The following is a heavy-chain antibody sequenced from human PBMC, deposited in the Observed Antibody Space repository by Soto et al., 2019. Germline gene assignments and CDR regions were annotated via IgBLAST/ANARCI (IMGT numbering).Heavy chain of an antibody. CDR3: ARKPYSSSWSDY. CDR1: GFTFSDYY. Sequence: QVQLVESGGGVVKPGGSLRLSCAASGFTFSDYYMSWIRQAPGKGLEWVSYISSSGSTIYYADSAKGRFTTSRDNAKNSLYLKMNSLRAGDTAVYYCARKPYSSSWSDYWGEGTLVTVSS. D-gene: IGHD6-13*01. V-gene: IGHV3-11*01. J-gene: IGHJ4*02. CDR2: ISSSGSTI.